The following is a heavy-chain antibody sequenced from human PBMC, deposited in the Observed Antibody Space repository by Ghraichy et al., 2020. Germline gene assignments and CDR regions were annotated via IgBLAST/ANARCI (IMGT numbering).Heavy chain of an antibody. V-gene: IGHV1-8*01. Sequence: ASVKVSCKASGYTFTSYDINWVRQATGQGLEWMGWMNPNSGNTGYAQKFQGRVTMTRNTSISTAYMELSSLRSEDTAVYYCARAAGSGSYDYYGMDVWGQGTTVTVSS. D-gene: IGHD3-10*01. CDR3: ARAAGSGSYDYYGMDV. CDR2: MNPNSGNT. CDR1: GYTFTSYD. J-gene: IGHJ6*02.